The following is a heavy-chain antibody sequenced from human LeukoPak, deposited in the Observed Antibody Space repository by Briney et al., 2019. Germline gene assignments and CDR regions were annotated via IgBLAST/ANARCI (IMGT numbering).Heavy chain of an antibody. CDR3: ARLAAAGTGWFDP. Sequence: PSETLSLTCTVSGGSISSYYWSWIRQPPGKGLEWIGYIYYSGSTNYNPSLKSRVTISVDTSKNQFSLKLSSVTAADTAVYYCARLAAAGTGWFDPRGQGTLVTVSS. CDR1: GGSISSYY. D-gene: IGHD6-13*01. V-gene: IGHV4-59*08. CDR2: IYYSGST. J-gene: IGHJ5*02.